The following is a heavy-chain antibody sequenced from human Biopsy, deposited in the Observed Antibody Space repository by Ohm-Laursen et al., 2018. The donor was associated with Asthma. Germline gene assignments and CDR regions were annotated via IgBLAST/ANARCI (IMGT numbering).Heavy chain of an antibody. J-gene: IGHJ4*02. Sequence: SLRLSCSASGFSFGSFGMHWVRQAPGKGLEWVAVMSFDGRQTDYADSVKGRFTISRDNSKNTLFLEMNSLRPEDTAVYYCAKELFPGWELRRGPDSWGQGTLVTVSS. D-gene: IGHD1-26*01. CDR3: AKELFPGWELRRGPDS. V-gene: IGHV3-30*18. CDR2: MSFDGRQT. CDR1: GFSFGSFG.